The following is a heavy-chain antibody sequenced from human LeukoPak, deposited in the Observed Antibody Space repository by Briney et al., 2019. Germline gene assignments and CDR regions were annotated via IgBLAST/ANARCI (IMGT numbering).Heavy chain of an antibody. CDR1: GGSIISYY. CDR2: IYYSGST. J-gene: IGHJ3*02. D-gene: IGHD3-16*02. V-gene: IGHV4-59*12. Sequence: SETLSLTCTVSGGSIISYYWSCIRRPPGKGLEWIGSIYYSGSTYYNPSLKSRVTISVDTSKNQFSLKLSSVTAADTAVYYCARAILVNDYVWGSYRPDAFDIWGQGTMVTVSS. CDR3: ARAILVNDYVWGSYRPDAFDI.